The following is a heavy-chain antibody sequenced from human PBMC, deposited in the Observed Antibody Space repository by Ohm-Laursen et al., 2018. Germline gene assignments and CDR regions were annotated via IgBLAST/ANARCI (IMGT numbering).Heavy chain of an antibody. CDR2: TSSSGSTI. Sequence: SLRLSCAASGFTFSDYYMSWVRQAPGKGLEWVSYTSSSGSTIYYADSVKGRFTISRDNAKNSLYLQMNSLRAEDTAVYYCAKPQYGDGGYYYYGMDVWGQGTTVTVSS. J-gene: IGHJ6*02. CDR3: AKPQYGDGGYYYYGMDV. D-gene: IGHD4-17*01. CDR1: GFTFSDYY. V-gene: IGHV3-11*01.